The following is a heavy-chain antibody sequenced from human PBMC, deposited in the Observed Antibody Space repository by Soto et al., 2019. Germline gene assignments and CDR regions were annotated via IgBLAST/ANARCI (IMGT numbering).Heavy chain of an antibody. V-gene: IGHV1-69*02. Sequence: SVKVSCKASGGTFSSYTISWVRQAPGQGLEWMGRIIPILGIANYAQKFQGRVTITADKSTSTAYMELSSLRSEDTAVYYCATRGLEYAVAEYWGQGTLVGVSS. J-gene: IGHJ4*02. CDR1: GGTFSSYT. CDR3: ATRGLEYAVAEY. CDR2: IIPILGIA. D-gene: IGHD3-10*01.